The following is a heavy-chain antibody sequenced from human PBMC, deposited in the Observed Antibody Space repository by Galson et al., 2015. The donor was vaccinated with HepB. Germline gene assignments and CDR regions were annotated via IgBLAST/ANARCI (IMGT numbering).Heavy chain of an antibody. V-gene: IGHV7-4-1*02. CDR3: ARTPYYGSGNYYNVWFDP. D-gene: IGHD3-10*01. J-gene: IGHJ5*02. Sequence: SVKVSCKASGYTFTNFAMNWVRQAPGQGLEWMGWIDTNTGKPTYAQGFTGRFVFSLDTSVSTAYLQISSLKAEDTAVYYCARTPYYGSGNYYNVWFDPWGQGTLVIVSS. CDR2: IDTNTGKP. CDR1: GYTFTNFA.